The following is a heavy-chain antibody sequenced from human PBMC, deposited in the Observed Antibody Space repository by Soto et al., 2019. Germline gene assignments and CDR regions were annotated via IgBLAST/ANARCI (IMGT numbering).Heavy chain of an antibody. V-gene: IGHV1-2*02. Sequence: QVQVVQSGAELKTPGTPVEVSCKASGYTFTDSFIHWVRQAPGQGLEWMGWINPNNGRTTLAPNFQGRVTLSRDTSINTAYMHLSRLRSDDTAVYYCAREDADRGSFDFWGQGTLVTVSS. CDR1: GYTFTDSF. CDR3: AREDADRGSFDF. CDR2: INPNNGRT. J-gene: IGHJ4*02.